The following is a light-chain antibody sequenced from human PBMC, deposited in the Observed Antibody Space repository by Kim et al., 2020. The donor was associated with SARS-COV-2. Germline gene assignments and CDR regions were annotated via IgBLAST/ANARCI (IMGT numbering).Light chain of an antibody. Sequence: DIVMTQSPLSLPVTPGEPAPISCRSSQSLLYRNGYNYLVWYLQKPGHSPQLLIHLGSNRASGVPDRFSGSGSGTDFTLKISTVEAEDTGVYYCMQVLQTPYTFGQGTKLEI. CDR3: MQVLQTPYT. J-gene: IGKJ2*01. V-gene: IGKV2-28*01. CDR1: QSLLYRNGYNY. CDR2: LGS.